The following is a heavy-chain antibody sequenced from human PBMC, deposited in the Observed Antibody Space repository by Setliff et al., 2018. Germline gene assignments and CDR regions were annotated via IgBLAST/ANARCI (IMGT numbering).Heavy chain of an antibody. CDR1: GGTFSSYA. J-gene: IGHJ6*02. CDR2: INPNSGGT. Sequence: WASVKVSCKASGGTFSSYAISWVRQAPGQGLEWMGWINPNSGGTNYAQKFQGWVTMTRDTSISTAYMELSSLRSEDTAVYYCARTRGLDVWGQGTTVTVSS. CDR3: ARTRGLDV. V-gene: IGHV1-2*04.